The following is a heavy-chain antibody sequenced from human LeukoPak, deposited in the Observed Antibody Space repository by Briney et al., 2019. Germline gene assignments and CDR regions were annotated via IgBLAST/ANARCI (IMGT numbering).Heavy chain of an antibody. V-gene: IGHV3-23*01. CDR3: AKGYCSSTSCCLDY. Sequence: PGGSLRLSCAASGFTFSSYAMSWVRQAPGKGLEWVSAISGSGGSTYYADSVKGRFTISRDNSKNTLYLQMNSLRAEDTAVYYCAKGYCSSTSCCLDYWGQGTLVTVSS. D-gene: IGHD2-2*01. J-gene: IGHJ4*01. CDR2: ISGSGGST. CDR1: GFTFSSYA.